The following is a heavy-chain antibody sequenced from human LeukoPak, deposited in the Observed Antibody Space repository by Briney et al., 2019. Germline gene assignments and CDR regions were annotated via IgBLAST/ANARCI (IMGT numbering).Heavy chain of an antibody. J-gene: IGHJ6*02. Sequence: SVKVSCKASGGTFSSYAISWVRQAPGQGLEWMGGIIPIFGTANYAQKFRGRVTITADESTSTAYMELSSLRSEDTAVYYCARAHVVPADYYGMDVWGQGTTVTVSS. D-gene: IGHD2-2*01. CDR2: IIPIFGTA. CDR3: ARAHVVPADYYGMDV. V-gene: IGHV1-69*01. CDR1: GGTFSSYA.